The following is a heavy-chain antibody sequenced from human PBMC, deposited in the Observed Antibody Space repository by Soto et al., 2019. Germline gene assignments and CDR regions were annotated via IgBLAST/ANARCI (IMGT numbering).Heavy chain of an antibody. D-gene: IGHD3-3*01. J-gene: IGHJ6*03. CDR3: ARVRVRPDFEADYYMDV. CDR2: IGTAGDT. V-gene: IGHV3-13*01. Sequence: PGGSLRLSCAASGFTFSSYDMHWVRQATGKGLEWVSAIGTAGDTYYPGSMKGRFTISRENAKNSFYFQMNSLRAGDTAVYFCARVRVRPDFEADYYMDVWGKGTTVTVSS. CDR1: GFTFSSYD.